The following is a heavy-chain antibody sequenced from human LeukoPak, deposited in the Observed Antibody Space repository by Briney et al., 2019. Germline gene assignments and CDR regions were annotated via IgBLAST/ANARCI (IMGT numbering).Heavy chain of an antibody. Sequence: PSETLSLTCAVYGGSFSGYYWSWIRQPPGKGLEWIGEINHSGSTNYNPSLKSRVTISVDTSKNQFSLKLSSVTAADTAVYYCARAGPYSSGWYNYFDYWGQGTLVTVSS. CDR1: GGSFSGYY. J-gene: IGHJ4*02. D-gene: IGHD6-19*01. CDR2: INHSGST. V-gene: IGHV4-34*01. CDR3: ARAGPYSSGWYNYFDY.